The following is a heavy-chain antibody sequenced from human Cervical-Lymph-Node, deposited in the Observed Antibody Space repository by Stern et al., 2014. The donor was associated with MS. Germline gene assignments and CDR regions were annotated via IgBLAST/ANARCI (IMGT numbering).Heavy chain of an antibody. CDR1: GGPVGSGGYS. CDR3: ARGHCSGGTCYFDS. D-gene: IGHD2-15*01. V-gene: IGHV4-30-2*01. J-gene: IGHJ4*01. CDR2: IYFTGTT. Sequence: QLQLQESDSRLVKPSQTLSLTCAVSGGPVGSGGYSWNWIRQPAGKGLEWIGNIYFTGTTKNNPSFQSRVTISVDRSKSQFYLNLSSLTAADTAVYYCARGHCSGGTCYFDSWGQGTLVTVSS.